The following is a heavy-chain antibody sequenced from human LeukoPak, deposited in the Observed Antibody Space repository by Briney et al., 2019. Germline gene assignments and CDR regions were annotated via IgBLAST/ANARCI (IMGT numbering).Heavy chain of an antibody. Sequence: GASVKVSCKASGYTFTSYGISWVRQAPGQGLEWMGLISGYNGNTNYAQKLQGRVTMTTDTSTSTAYMELRSLRSDDTAVYYCARDDYDSSVPIYFQHWGQGTLVTVSS. V-gene: IGHV1-18*01. D-gene: IGHD3-22*01. CDR3: ARDDYDSSVPIYFQH. CDR1: GYTFTSYG. J-gene: IGHJ1*01. CDR2: ISGYNGNT.